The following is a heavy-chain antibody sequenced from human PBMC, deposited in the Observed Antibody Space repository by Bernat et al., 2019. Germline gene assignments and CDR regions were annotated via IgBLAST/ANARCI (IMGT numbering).Heavy chain of an antibody. J-gene: IGHJ4*02. D-gene: IGHD3-3*01. CDR2: MSFDGKNK. V-gene: IGHV3-30*04. CDR1: GFSFSTDA. Sequence: QVRLVESGGAVAQPGRSLRLSCAASGFSFSTDAMHWVRQAPGKGLEWVAVMSFDGKNKYYADSVKGRFTISRDNSKNTLYLQMNSLRVDDTSVYYCARAMEWILDSWGQGTLVTVSS. CDR3: ARAMEWILDS.